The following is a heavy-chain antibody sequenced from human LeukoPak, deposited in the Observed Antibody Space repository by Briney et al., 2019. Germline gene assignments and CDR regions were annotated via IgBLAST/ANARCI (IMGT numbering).Heavy chain of an antibody. CDR3: ARVYYQDSGTSYRHLDY. V-gene: IGHV3-7*01. D-gene: IGHD3-22*01. J-gene: IGHJ4*02. CDR1: GFTFRNYC. Sequence: GGSLRLSCAASGFTFRNYCMTWVRQVPGKGLVWVASIKQDESEKYFLDSVEGRFTISRDNAENSLYLQMNSLRAEDTAVYYCARVYYQDSGTSYRHLDYWGQGTLVTVSS. CDR2: IKQDESEK.